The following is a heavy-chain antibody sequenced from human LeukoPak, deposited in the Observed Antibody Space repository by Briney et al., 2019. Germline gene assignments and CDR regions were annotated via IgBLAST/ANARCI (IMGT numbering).Heavy chain of an antibody. V-gene: IGHV4-38-2*02. CDR1: VYSISSGYY. CDR3: ARVASFEVTTDY. D-gene: IGHD4-11*01. Sequence: PSETLSLTCTVSVYSISSGYYWGWIRQPPGKGLEWIGSIYHSGSTYYNPSLKSRVTISVDTSKNQFSLKLSSVTAADTAVYYCARVASFEVTTDYWGQGTLVTVSS. J-gene: IGHJ4*02. CDR2: IYHSGST.